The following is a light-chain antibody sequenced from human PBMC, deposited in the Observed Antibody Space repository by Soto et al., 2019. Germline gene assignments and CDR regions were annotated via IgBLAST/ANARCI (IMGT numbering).Light chain of an antibody. CDR1: SSDIGGSNH. V-gene: IGLV2-8*01. CDR2: DIS. J-gene: IGLJ1*01. Sequence: LTQPPSASGSPGRSVTISCTGTSSDIGGSNHVSWYQQHPGKAPKLIIYDISERPSGVPYRFSGSKSGNTASLTVSGLQAEDEADYYCSSYAGNDNCVFGTGTKVTVL. CDR3: SSYAGNDNCV.